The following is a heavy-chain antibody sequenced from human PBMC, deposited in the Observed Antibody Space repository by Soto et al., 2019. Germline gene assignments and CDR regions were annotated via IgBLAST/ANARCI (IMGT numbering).Heavy chain of an antibody. D-gene: IGHD3-10*01. J-gene: IGHJ4*02. V-gene: IGHV4-34*01. CDR1: GGSFSGYY. CDR2: INHSGST. Sequence: SSETLSLTCAVYGGSFSGYYWSWIRQPPGKGLEWIGEINHSGSTNYNPSLKSRVTISVDTSKNQFSLKLSSVTAADTAVYYCARGYYYGSGRAPFFDYWGQGTLVTVSS. CDR3: ARGYYYGSGRAPFFDY.